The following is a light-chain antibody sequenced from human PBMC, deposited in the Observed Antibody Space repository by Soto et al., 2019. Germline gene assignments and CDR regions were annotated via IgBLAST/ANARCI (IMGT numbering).Light chain of an antibody. CDR2: KNN. J-gene: IGLJ3*02. CDR1: SYNVGKNL. CDR3: AAWDDSLSAWV. Sequence: QSVLTQPPSASGTPGQRVTISCSGGSYNVGKNLVYWYQQRPGTAPKLIIFKNNQRPSGVPDRFSGSNSGSSASLAISGPRSEDEADYFCAAWDDSLSAWVFGGGTKLTVL. V-gene: IGLV1-47*01.